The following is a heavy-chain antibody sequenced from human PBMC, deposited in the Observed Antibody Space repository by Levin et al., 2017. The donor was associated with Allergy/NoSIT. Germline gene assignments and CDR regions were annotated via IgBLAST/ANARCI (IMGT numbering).Heavy chain of an antibody. CDR1: GASVSSNSAA. Sequence: KSSETLSLTCAISGASVSSNSAAWNWIRQSPSRGLEWLGRTYYWSKWYNDYAVFVKSRITINPDTSKNQFSLRLNSVTPEDTAVYYCARAGGSYYGIDYWGQGTLVTVSS. V-gene: IGHV6-1*01. CDR3: ARAGGSYYGIDY. D-gene: IGHD1-26*01. J-gene: IGHJ4*02. CDR2: TYYWSKWYN.